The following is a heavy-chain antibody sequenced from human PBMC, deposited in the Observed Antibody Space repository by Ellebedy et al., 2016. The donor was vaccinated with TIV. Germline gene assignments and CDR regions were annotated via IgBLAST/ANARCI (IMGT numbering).Heavy chain of an antibody. CDR2: ISHTGSRT. J-gene: IGHJ4*02. V-gene: IGHV3-23*01. CDR3: SPGGTTKVKKAFGY. Sequence: GESLKISCAASGFTFNSYAMSWVRQAPGKGLEWVSTISHTGSRTYYANSVEGRFIISRDNSKRTLYLQMDSLRDEDTAVYYCSPGGTTKVKKAFGYWGQGTLVTVSS. CDR1: GFTFNSYA. D-gene: IGHD3-16*01.